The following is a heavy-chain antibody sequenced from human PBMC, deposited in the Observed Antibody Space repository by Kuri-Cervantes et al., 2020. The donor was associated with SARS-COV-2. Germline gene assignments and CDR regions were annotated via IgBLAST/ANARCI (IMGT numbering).Heavy chain of an antibody. D-gene: IGHD3-3*01. CDR3: AISSPNTIFGVVIDY. Sequence: SVKVSCKASGGTFSSYAISWVRQAPGQGLEWMGGVIPIFGTANYAQKFQGRVTITADESTSTAYMELSSLRSEDTAVYYCAISSPNTIFGVVIDYWGQGTLVTVSS. CDR2: VIPIFGTA. V-gene: IGHV1-69*13. CDR1: GGTFSSYA. J-gene: IGHJ4*02.